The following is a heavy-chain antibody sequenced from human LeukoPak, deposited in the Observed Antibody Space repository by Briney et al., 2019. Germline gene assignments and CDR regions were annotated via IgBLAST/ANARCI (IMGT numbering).Heavy chain of an antibody. Sequence: PGESLRLSCAASGFTFSSYAMSWVRQAPGKGLEWVSAISGSGGSTYYADSVKGRFTISRDNSKNTLYLQMNSLRAEDTAVYYCAKDVDSRPAFDIWGQGTMVTVSS. CDR3: AKDVDSRPAFDI. CDR2: ISGSGGST. J-gene: IGHJ3*02. CDR1: GFTFSSYA. D-gene: IGHD5-12*01. V-gene: IGHV3-23*01.